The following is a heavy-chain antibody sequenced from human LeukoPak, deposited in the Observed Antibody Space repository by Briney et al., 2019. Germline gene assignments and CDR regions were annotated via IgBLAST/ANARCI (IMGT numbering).Heavy chain of an antibody. J-gene: IGHJ4*02. CDR3: AKGRCSSTSCPVDY. Sequence: PGGSLRLSCAASGFTFDDDAMHWVRQAPGKGLEWVSGISWNSGSIGYADYVKGRFTISRDNAKNSLYLQMNSLRAEDTALYYCAKGRCSSTSCPVDYWGQGTLVTVSS. CDR2: ISWNSGSI. CDR1: GFTFDDDA. D-gene: IGHD2-2*01. V-gene: IGHV3-9*01.